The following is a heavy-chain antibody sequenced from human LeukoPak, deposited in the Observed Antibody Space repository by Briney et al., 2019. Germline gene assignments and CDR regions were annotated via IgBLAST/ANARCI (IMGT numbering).Heavy chain of an antibody. V-gene: IGHV1-2*02. Sequence: GASVKVSFKASGYTFTGYYMHWVRQAPGQGLEWMGWINPNSGDTNYAQKFQGRVTMTRDTSIRTAYMELSGLRSDDTAVYYCAKNPYEYYFDYWGQGTLVTVSS. CDR3: AKNPYEYYFDY. D-gene: IGHD5-12*01. CDR1: GYTFTGYY. J-gene: IGHJ4*02. CDR2: INPNSGDT.